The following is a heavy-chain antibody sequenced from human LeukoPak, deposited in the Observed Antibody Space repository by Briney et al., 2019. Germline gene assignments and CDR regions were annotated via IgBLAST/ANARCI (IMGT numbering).Heavy chain of an antibody. Sequence: ASVKVSCKASGYTFTSYGISWVRQAPGQGLEWMGWISAYNGNTNYAQKLQGRVTRTTDTSTSTAYMELRSLRSDDTAVYYCARDSDFWSGYYYAYWGQGTLVTVSS. CDR2: ISAYNGNT. CDR3: ARDSDFWSGYYYAY. D-gene: IGHD3-3*01. J-gene: IGHJ4*02. V-gene: IGHV1-18*01. CDR1: GYTFTSYG.